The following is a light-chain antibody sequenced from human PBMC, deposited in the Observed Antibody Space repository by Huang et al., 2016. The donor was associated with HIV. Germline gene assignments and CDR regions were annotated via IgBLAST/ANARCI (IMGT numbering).Light chain of an antibody. CDR3: QQRSKWPLT. V-gene: IGKV3-11*01. Sequence: EIVLTQSPVTLSLSPGDRATLSCRASQSIGTYLAWYQQKSGQAPRLLIYDVSNSAAGVPASFSASVSETDFTLTIASLDPDDFAIYHCQQRSKWPLTFGGGTKVEMK. CDR1: QSIGTY. J-gene: IGKJ4*01. CDR2: DVS.